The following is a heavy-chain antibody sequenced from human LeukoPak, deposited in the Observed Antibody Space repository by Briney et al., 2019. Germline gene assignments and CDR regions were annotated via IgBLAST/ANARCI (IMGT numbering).Heavy chain of an antibody. CDR1: GYSFSDYW. V-gene: IGHV5-51*01. CDR3: ARIVVFIAVGTGWYFDL. Sequence: GESLKISCQASGYSFSDYWSAWVRQMPGKGLEWMGIIYPGDSETRYSPSFQGQVTISVDKSISTAYLQWSSLKASDTAMYYCARIVVFIAVGTGWYFDLWGRGTPVTVSS. D-gene: IGHD3-22*01. CDR2: IYPGDSET. J-gene: IGHJ2*01.